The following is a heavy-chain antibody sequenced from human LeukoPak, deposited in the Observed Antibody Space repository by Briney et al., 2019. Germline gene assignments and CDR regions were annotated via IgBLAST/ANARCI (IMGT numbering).Heavy chain of an antibody. CDR2: ISWNSGSI. D-gene: IGHD3-3*01. Sequence: PGRSLRLSCAASGFTFDDYAMHWVRQAPGKGLEWVSGISWNSGSIGYADSVKGRFTISRDNAKNSPYLQMNSLRAEDTALYYCAKDARFLEWLGHYYCYMDVWGKGTTVTVSS. CDR3: AKDARFLEWLGHYYCYMDV. CDR1: GFTFDDYA. V-gene: IGHV3-9*01. J-gene: IGHJ6*03.